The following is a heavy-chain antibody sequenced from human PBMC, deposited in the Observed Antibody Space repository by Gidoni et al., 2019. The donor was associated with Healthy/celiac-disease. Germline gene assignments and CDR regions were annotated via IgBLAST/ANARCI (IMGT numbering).Heavy chain of an antibody. J-gene: IGHJ4*02. D-gene: IGHD7-27*01. CDR2: IWYDGSNK. CDR3: ARELGYFDY. CDR1: GFTFSIYG. Sequence: VQLVESVGGVVQPGRSLRLACASSGFTFSIYGMHRVRQAPGKGLEWVAVIWYDGSNKYYADSGKGRFTISRDNSKNTLYLQMNSLRAEDTSVYYCARELGYFDYWGQGTLVTVSS. V-gene: IGHV3-33*01.